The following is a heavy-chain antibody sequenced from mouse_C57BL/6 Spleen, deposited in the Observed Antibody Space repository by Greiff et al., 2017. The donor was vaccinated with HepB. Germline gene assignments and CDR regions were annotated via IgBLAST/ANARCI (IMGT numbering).Heavy chain of an antibody. D-gene: IGHD1-1*01. CDR3: ARHGSSYTSHFDY. CDR1: GYTFTSYG. J-gene: IGHJ2*01. Sequence: QVQLQQSGAELARPGASVKLSCKASGYTFTSYGISWVKQRTGQGLEWIGEIYPRSGNTYYNEKFKGKATLTADKSSSTAYMELRSLTSEDSAVYFCARHGSSYTSHFDYWGQGTTLTVSS. CDR2: IYPRSGNT. V-gene: IGHV1-81*01.